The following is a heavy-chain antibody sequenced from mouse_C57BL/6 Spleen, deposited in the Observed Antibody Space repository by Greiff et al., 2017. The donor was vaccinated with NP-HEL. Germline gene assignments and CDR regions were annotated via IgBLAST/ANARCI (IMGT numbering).Heavy chain of an antibody. V-gene: IGHV1-76*01. CDR2: IYPGSGNT. Sequence: VQLQQSGAELVRPGASVKLSCKASGYTFTDYYINWVKQRPGQGLEWIARIYPGSGNTYYNEKFKGKATLTAEKSSSTAYMQLSSLTSEDSAVYFCARDDYYGDGAMDYWGQGTSVTVSS. CDR3: ARDDYYGDGAMDY. J-gene: IGHJ4*01. D-gene: IGHD1-1*01. CDR1: GYTFTDYY.